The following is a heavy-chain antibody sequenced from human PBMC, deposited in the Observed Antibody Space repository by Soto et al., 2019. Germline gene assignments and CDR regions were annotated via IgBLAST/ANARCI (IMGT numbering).Heavy chain of an antibody. J-gene: IGHJ4*02. D-gene: IGHD6-19*01. V-gene: IGHV3-30*18. CDR2: ISYDGSNK. CDR3: AKYSSGWYTDY. Sequence: GGSLRLSCAASGFTFSSYGMHWVRQAPGKGLEWVAVISYDGSNKYYADSVKGRFTISRDNSKNTLYLQMNSLRAEDTAVYYCAKYSSGWYTDYWGQGTLVTVSS. CDR1: GFTFSSYG.